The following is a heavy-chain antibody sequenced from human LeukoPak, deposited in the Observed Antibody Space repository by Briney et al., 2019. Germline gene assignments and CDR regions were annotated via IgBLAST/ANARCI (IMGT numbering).Heavy chain of an antibody. J-gene: IGHJ3*02. D-gene: IGHD5-18*01. V-gene: IGHV1-69*13. Sequence: ASVKVSCKASGGTFSSYAISWVRQAPGQGLEWMGGIIPIFGTANYAQKFQGRVTITADESTSTAYMELSSLRSEDTAVYYCAVTAMPGRNAFDIWGQGTMVTVSS. CDR2: IIPIFGTA. CDR3: AVTAMPGRNAFDI. CDR1: GGTFSSYA.